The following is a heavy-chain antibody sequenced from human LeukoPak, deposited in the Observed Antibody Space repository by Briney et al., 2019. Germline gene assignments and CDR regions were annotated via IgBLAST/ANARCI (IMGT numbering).Heavy chain of an antibody. V-gene: IGHV3-23*01. D-gene: IGHD3-9*01. J-gene: IGHJ4*02. CDR3: AKDLGPTYYDILTGYSYFDY. CDR1: GFTFSSYE. CDR2: SSGSGGST. Sequence: GGSLRLSCAASGFTFSSYEMNWVRQAPGKGLECVSASSGSGGSTYYADSVKGRFTISRDNSKNTLYLQMNSLRAEDTAVYYCAKDLGPTYYDILTGYSYFDYWGQGTLVTVSS.